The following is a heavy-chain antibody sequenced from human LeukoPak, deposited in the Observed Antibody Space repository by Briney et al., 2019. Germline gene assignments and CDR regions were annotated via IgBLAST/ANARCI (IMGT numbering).Heavy chain of an antibody. D-gene: IGHD1-26*01. Sequence: PGGSLRLSCAASGFTFSIYAMSWVRQAPGKGLEWVSAISGSGGTAYYADSVKGRFTISRDNSKNTLYLQMNSLRAEDTAVYYCAKGMYSGSYYGNFDYWGQGTLVTVSS. CDR3: AKGMYSGSYYGNFDY. J-gene: IGHJ4*02. V-gene: IGHV3-23*01. CDR1: GFTFSIYA. CDR2: ISGSGGTA.